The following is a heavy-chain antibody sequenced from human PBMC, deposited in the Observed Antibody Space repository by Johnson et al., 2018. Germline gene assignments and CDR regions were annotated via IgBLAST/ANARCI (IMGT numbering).Heavy chain of an antibody. V-gene: IGHV3-33*01. Sequence: QPGRSLRLSCAASGFTFSSYGMHWVRQAPGKGLEWVAVIWYDGSNKYYADSVKGRVTISRDNSKNTLYLQMNSLRAEATAVYYGARSLDPGLGAFDIWGQGTMVTVSS. CDR1: GFTFSSYG. CDR3: ARSLDPGLGAFDI. CDR2: IWYDGSNK. J-gene: IGHJ3*02. D-gene: IGHD6-19*01.